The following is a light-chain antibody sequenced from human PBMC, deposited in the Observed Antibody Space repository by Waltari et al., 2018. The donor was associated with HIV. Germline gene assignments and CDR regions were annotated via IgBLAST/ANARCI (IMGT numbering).Light chain of an antibody. Sequence: QSVLTQPPSASGTPGQRVTIPCSGSSSHIEHNSVYWYQQLHGTAPKVLIYRSNQRPSGVPDRFSGSKSGTSASLAISGLRSEDEADYYCAAWEDSLSGPVFGGGTKLIVL. V-gene: IGLV1-47*01. CDR2: RSN. CDR3: AAWEDSLSGPV. J-gene: IGLJ3*02. CDR1: SSHIEHNS.